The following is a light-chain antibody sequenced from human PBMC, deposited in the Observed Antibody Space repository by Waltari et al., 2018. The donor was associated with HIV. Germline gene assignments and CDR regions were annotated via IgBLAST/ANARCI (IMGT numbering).Light chain of an antibody. Sequence: QSALTQPASVSGSPGQSITISCTGTSRDVGGYNNVSWYQPHPGKAPNLLIYEVSNRPSGVSNRFSGSKSDNTASLTISGLQAEDEADYYCSSYTSDYTYVFGSGTEVTVL. J-gene: IGLJ1*01. CDR3: SSYTSDYTYV. CDR2: EVS. V-gene: IGLV2-14*01. CDR1: SRDVGGYNN.